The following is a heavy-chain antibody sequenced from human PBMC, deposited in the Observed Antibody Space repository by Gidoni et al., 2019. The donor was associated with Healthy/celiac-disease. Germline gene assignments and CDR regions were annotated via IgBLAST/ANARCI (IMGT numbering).Heavy chain of an antibody. J-gene: IGHJ4*02. CDR2: IYYSGST. V-gene: IGHV4-59*01. CDR1: GGSISSYY. CDR3: ARGAMVYANGLDY. Sequence: QVQLQESGPGLVKPSETLSLTCTVSGGSISSYYWSWIRQPPGKGLEWIGYIYYSGSTNYNPSLKSRVTISVDTSKNQFSLKLSSVTAADTAVYYCARGAMVYANGLDYWGQGTLVTVSS. D-gene: IGHD2-8*01.